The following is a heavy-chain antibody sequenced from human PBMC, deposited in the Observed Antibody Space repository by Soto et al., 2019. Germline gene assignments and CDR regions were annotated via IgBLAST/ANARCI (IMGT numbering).Heavy chain of an antibody. J-gene: IGHJ6*02. D-gene: IGHD3-16*01. Sequence: ASVKVSCKASGYTFTSYGISWVRQAPGQGREWMGWISAYNGNTNYAQKLQGRVTMTTDTSTSTAYMELRSLRSDDTAVYYCARGSLDTAYTYSYDDGMDVWGQGTRVTVSS. CDR2: ISAYNGNT. V-gene: IGHV1-18*04. CDR1: GYTFTSYG. CDR3: ARGSLDTAYTYSYDDGMDV.